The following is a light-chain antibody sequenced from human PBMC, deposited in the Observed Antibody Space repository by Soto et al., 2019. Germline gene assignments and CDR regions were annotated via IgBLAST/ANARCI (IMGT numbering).Light chain of an antibody. J-gene: IGKJ2*02. CDR2: GAT. CDR3: QQYDSSIST. Sequence: EIVLTQSPGTLSLSPGERATLSCRASQSVSSSYLAWYQQKLGQAPRLLIFGATRRATGIPDRFSGSGSGTDFTLTISRLEPEDFAVYYCQQYDSSISTFGQGTKLEIK. V-gene: IGKV3-20*01. CDR1: QSVSSSY.